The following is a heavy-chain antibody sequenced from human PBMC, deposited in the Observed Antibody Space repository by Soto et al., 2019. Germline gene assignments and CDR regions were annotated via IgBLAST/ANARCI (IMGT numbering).Heavy chain of an antibody. CDR3: ARIDGDYNYYCLDV. Sequence: QVTLKESGPVLVKPTETLTLTCSVSGFSLTNGRMGVSWIRQPPGKALEWLAHFFSDAERSYSTSMQSRLNMYKDSSGSQVVLTMTNMAPADTATYFCARIDGDYNYYCLDVWGHGIAVTVSS. D-gene: IGHD4-17*01. V-gene: IGHV2-26*01. CDR1: GFSLTNGRMG. J-gene: IGHJ6*02. CDR2: FFSDAER.